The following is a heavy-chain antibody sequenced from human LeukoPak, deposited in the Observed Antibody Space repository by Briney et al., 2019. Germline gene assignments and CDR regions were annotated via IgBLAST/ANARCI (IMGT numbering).Heavy chain of an antibody. CDR2: INPNSGGT. Sequence: ASVKVSCKASGYTFTGYCMHWVRQAPGQGLEWMGWINPNSGGTNYAQKFQGRVTMTRDTSISTAYMELSRLRSDDTAVYYCARDGDRGYCTNGVCYTAWFDPWGQGTLVTVSS. J-gene: IGHJ5*02. CDR3: ARDGDRGYCTNGVCYTAWFDP. CDR1: GYTFTGYC. D-gene: IGHD2-8*01. V-gene: IGHV1-2*02.